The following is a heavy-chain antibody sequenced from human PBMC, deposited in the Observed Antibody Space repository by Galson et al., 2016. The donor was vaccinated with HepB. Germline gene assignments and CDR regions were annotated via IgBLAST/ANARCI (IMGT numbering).Heavy chain of an antibody. D-gene: IGHD2-2*01. V-gene: IGHV3-30-3*01. CDR3: ARARHCSSTNVCHNGLDV. Sequence: SLRLSCAASGMTFSHFAMHWVRQAPGKGLEWVAVISYDGGTDFHADSVKGRITVSRDNSKNTLYLQMNSLRPEDTAVYFCARARHCSSTNVCHNGLDVWRQGTTCTGS. CDR1: GMTFSHFA. J-gene: IGHJ6*02. CDR2: ISYDGGTD.